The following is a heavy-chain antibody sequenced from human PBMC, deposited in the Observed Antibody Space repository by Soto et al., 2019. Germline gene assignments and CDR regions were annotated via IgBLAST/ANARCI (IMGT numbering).Heavy chain of an antibody. D-gene: IGHD1-1*01. V-gene: IGHV4-61*01. CDR2: IYYSGST. CDR1: GGSVSSGSYY. Sequence: SETLSLTCTVSGGSVSSGSYYWSWIRQPPGKGLEWIGYIYYSGSTNYNPSLKSRVTISVDTSKNQFSLKLSSVTAADTAVYYCARERGGPGTTTWYYYGMDVWGQGTTVTVSS. CDR3: ARERGGPGTTTWYYYGMDV. J-gene: IGHJ6*02.